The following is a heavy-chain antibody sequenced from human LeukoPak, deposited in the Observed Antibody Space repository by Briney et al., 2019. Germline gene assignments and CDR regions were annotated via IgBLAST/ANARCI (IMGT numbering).Heavy chain of an antibody. Sequence: SVKVSCKASAGTFTSYAISWVRQAPGQGLEWMGGIIPIFGTANYAQKFQGRVTITADESTSTAYMELSSLRSEDTAVYYCARVAAAGHAFDYWGQGTLVTVSS. CDR3: ARVAAAGHAFDY. CDR1: AGTFTSYA. D-gene: IGHD6-13*01. J-gene: IGHJ4*02. V-gene: IGHV1-69*13. CDR2: IIPIFGTA.